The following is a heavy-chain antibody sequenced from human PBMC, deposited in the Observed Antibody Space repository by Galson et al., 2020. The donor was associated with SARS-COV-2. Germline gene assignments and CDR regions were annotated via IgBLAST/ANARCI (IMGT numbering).Heavy chain of an antibody. CDR1: GYTFTSHG. Sequence: ASVKVSCKASGYTFTSHGISWVRQAPGQGLEWMGGISTYSGNTNYAQKFQGRVTMTTDTSTSTAYMELGSLRSDDTAVYYCARDFSYGAATATRYFHHWGQGTLVTVSS. CDR2: ISTYSGNT. V-gene: IGHV1-18*01. D-gene: IGHD6-25*01. J-gene: IGHJ1*01. CDR3: ARDFSYGAATATRYFHH.